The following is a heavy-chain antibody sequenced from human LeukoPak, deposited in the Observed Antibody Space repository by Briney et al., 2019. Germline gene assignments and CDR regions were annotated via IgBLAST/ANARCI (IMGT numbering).Heavy chain of an antibody. J-gene: IGHJ5*02. D-gene: IGHD3-22*01. V-gene: IGHV1-69*05. CDR2: IIPIFGTA. CDR3: ARARSPSSGYLLRDHNWFDP. CDR1: GGTFSSYA. Sequence: SVNVSCKASGGTFSSYAISWVRQAPGQGLEWMGGIIPIFGTANYAQKFQGRVTITTDESTSTAYMDLSSPRSEDTDVSYSARARSPSSGYLLRDHNWFDPWGQGTLVTVSS.